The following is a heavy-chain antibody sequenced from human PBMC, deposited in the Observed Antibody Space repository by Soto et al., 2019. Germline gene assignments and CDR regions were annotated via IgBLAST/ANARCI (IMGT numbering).Heavy chain of an antibody. J-gene: IGHJ5*01. D-gene: IGHD7-27*01. Sequence: SGPTLVNPTETLTLTCTFSGFSLTSPGMCVSWIRQPPGQALEYIGYIYKSATTYYNPSFESRVAISVDTSKSQFSLNVTSVTAADTAVYFCARGRYCLTGRCFPNWFDSWGQGALVTVSS. CDR3: ARGRYCLTGRCFPNWFDS. V-gene: IGHV4-30-4*01. CDR2: IYKSATT. CDR1: GFSLTSPGMC.